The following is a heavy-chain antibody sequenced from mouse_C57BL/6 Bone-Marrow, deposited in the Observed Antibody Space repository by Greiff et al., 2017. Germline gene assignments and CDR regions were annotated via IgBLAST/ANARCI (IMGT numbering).Heavy chain of an antibody. CDR1: GFTFSSYG. V-gene: IGHV5-6*01. D-gene: IGHD1-1*01. CDR2: ISSGGSYT. Sequence: EVQLVESGGDLVKPGGSLKLSCAASGFTFSSYGMSWVRQTPDQRLAWVATISSGGSYTSYPDSLKGRFTISSDHAKNTLYLQMSSLKTEDTAMYYCAREDYYGSMFAYWGQGTLVTVSA. CDR3: AREDYYGSMFAY. J-gene: IGHJ3*01.